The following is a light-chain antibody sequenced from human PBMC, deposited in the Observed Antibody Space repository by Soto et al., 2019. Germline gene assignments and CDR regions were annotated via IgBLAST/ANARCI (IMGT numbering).Light chain of an antibody. J-gene: IGKJ2*01. CDR3: QQYGSSPRYT. V-gene: IGKV3-20*01. Sequence: EIVLTQSPGTLSLSPGERATLSCRASQSVSSSYLAWYQQKPGQAPRLLIYGASSRATGIPDRFSGSGSGTDFTLTISRPEPEDFAVYYCQQYGSSPRYTFGQGTKREIK. CDR2: GAS. CDR1: QSVSSSY.